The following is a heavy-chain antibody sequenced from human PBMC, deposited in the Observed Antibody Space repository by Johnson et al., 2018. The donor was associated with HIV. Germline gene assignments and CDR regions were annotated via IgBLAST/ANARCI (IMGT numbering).Heavy chain of an antibody. CDR1: GFTFSSYA. J-gene: IGHJ3*02. CDR2: IYYDGTNK. D-gene: IGHD4-23*01. Sequence: QVQLVESGGGVVQPGRSLRLSCAASGFTFSSYAMHWVRQAPGKGLEWVAIIYYDGTNKYYADSVTGRFTISRDNSKNTLSLQMNSLRVEDTAMYYCAKARSLLDYGGFDAFDIWGQGTLVIVSS. CDR3: AKARSLLDYGGFDAFDI. V-gene: IGHV3-33*06.